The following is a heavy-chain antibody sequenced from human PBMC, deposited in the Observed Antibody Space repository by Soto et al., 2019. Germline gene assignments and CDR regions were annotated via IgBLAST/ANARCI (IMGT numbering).Heavy chain of an antibody. CDR3: ARVPFMAVTTYTQHT. D-gene: IGHD6-19*01. CDR1: GDSVSSNSAA. CDR2: TYYKSKWYN. J-gene: IGHJ4*02. Sequence: SQTLSLTCVISGDSVSSNSAAWNWIRQSPSRGLEWLGRTYYKSKWYNDYAVSVKSRITINLDTSKNQISLQLNSVTPEDTAVYYCARVPFMAVTTYTQHTWGQGTLVTVSS. V-gene: IGHV6-1*01.